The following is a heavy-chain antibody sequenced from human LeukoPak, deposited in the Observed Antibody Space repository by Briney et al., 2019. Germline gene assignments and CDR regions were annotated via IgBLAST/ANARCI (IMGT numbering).Heavy chain of an antibody. CDR1: GFTFSSYS. V-gene: IGHV3-21*01. J-gene: IGHJ6*03. CDR3: AKDNMKGYYTDV. CDR2: ISSSSSYI. Sequence: GGSLRLSCAASGFTFSSYSMNWVRQAPGKGLEWVSSISSSSSYIYYADSVKGRFTISRDNAKNSLYLQMNSLRAEDTAVYYCAKDNMKGYYTDVWGKGTTVTVSS. D-gene: IGHD2/OR15-2a*01.